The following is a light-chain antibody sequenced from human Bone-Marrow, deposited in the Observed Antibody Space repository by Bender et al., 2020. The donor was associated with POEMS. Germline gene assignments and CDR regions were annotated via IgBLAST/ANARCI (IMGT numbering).Light chain of an antibody. J-gene: IGLJ1*01. Sequence: QSALTQPPSASGSPGQSVAISCTGSSSDVGGYNYVSWYQQHSGKAPKLVIYEVSQRPSGVPDRFSGSKSGNTASLTVSGLQAEDEADYYCSSYAGTRGVFGTGTKVTVL. CDR3: SSYAGTRGV. CDR2: EVS. V-gene: IGLV2-8*01. CDR1: SSDVGGYNY.